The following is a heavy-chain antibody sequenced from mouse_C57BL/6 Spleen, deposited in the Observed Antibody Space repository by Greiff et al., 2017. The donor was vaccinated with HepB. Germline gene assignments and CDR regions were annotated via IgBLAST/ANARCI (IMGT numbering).Heavy chain of an antibody. Sequence: EVKLMESGAELVRPGASVKLSCTASGFNIKDAYMHWVKQRPEKGLEWIGWIDPENGDTEYASTFQGKATITADTSSNTAYLQLSSLTSEDTVFYYCTTGDYDGGDFDVWGTGTTVTVSS. CDR2: IDPENGDT. V-gene: IGHV14-4*01. CDR3: TTGDYDGGDFDV. J-gene: IGHJ1*03. CDR1: GFNIKDAY. D-gene: IGHD2-4*01.